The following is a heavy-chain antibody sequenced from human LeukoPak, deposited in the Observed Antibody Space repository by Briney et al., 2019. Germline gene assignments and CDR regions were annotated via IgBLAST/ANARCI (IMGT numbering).Heavy chain of an antibody. CDR3: ARDGDYGDEGLDY. D-gene: IGHD4-17*01. J-gene: IGHJ4*02. CDR2: IKQDGSEK. Sequence: GGSLRLSCAASGFTFSSYWMSWVRQAPGKGLEWVANIKQDGSEKYYVDSVKGRFTISRDDAKNSLYLQMNSLRAEDTAVYYCARDGDYGDEGLDYWGQGTLVTVSS. V-gene: IGHV3-7*01. CDR1: GFTFSSYW.